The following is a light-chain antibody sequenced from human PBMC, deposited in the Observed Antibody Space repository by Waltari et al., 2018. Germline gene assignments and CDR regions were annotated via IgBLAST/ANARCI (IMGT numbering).Light chain of an antibody. Sequence: QSALTQPASVSGSPGQSITISCTGSSRDIGGYNYVSWYQQYPGKAPKVWIYGVYNRRSGVSDRFAGSKLDNTVSLTISGLRAEDEAAYFCCSYTSISTVVFGGGTKVTVL. V-gene: IGLV2-14*03. CDR3: CSYTSISTVV. CDR1: SRDIGGYNY. J-gene: IGLJ2*01. CDR2: GVY.